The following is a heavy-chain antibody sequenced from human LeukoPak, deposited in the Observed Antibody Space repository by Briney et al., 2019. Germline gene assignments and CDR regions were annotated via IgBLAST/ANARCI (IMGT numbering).Heavy chain of an antibody. Sequence: SETLSLTCTVSGASVGSAGYYWSWMRQPPGGGREWIGYIYYISNTNYNPSLKSRVTMSVDPSKNQFSLQLNSVTPEDTAVYYCAHLRTGTSDVFDTWGQGTMVTVSS. V-gene: IGHV4-61*08. CDR1: GASVGSAGYY. CDR2: IYYISNT. D-gene: IGHD2-8*02. J-gene: IGHJ3*02. CDR3: AHLRTGTSDVFDT.